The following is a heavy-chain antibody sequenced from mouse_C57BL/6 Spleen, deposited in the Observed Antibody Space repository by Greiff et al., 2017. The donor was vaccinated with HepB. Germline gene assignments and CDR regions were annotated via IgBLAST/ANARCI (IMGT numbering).Heavy chain of an antibody. CDR1: GYTFTSYT. Sequence: LVESGAELARPGASVKMSCKASGYTFTSYTMHWVKQRPGQGLEWIGYINPSSGYTKYNQKFKDKATLTADKSSSTAYMQLSSLTSEDSAVYYCARGTVVDWGQGTTLTVSS. D-gene: IGHD1-1*01. CDR2: INPSSGYT. CDR3: ARGTVVD. J-gene: IGHJ2*01. V-gene: IGHV1-4*01.